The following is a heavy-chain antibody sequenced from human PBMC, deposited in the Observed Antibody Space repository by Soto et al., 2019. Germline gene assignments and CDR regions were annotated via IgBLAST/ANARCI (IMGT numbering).Heavy chain of an antibody. V-gene: IGHV4-39*01. CDR2: IYYSGST. D-gene: IGHD3-3*01. CDR1: GGSISSGSYY. Sequence: PSETLSLTCTVSGGSISSGSYYWGWIRQPPGKGLEWIGSIYYSGSTYYNPSLKSRVTISVDTSKNQFSLKLSSVTAADTAVYYCVKVPQSITIFGVVIPYYYGMDVWGQGTTVTVSS. J-gene: IGHJ6*02. CDR3: VKVPQSITIFGVVIPYYYGMDV.